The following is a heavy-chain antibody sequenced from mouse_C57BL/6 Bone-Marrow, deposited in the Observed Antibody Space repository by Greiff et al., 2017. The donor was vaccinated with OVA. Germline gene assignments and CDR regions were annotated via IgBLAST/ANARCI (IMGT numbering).Heavy chain of an antibody. V-gene: IGHV1-59*01. J-gene: IGHJ2*01. CDR2: IDPSDSYT. D-gene: IGHD1-1*01. Sequence: VQLQQPGAELVRPGTSVKLSCKASGYTFTSYWMHWVKQRPGQGLEWIGVIDPSDSYTNYNQKFKGKATLTVDTSSSTAYMQLSSLTSEDSAVYYCAREGITTVVATDYFDDWGQGTTLTVSS. CDR1: GYTFTSYW. CDR3: AREGITTVVATDYFDD.